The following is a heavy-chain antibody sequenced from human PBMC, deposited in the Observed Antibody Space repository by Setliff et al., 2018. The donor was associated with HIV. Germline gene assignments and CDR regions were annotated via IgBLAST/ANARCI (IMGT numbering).Heavy chain of an antibody. CDR1: GFTFTEYS. V-gene: IGHV3-21*04. Sequence: GGSLRLSCAASGFTFTEYSMSWVRQTPGKGLEWVSSISGSSSYWKYADSVKGRFTISRDNAKNSLYLQMNSLRAEDTAVYYCARYNWNPLGYRFDYWGQGTLVTVS. D-gene: IGHD1-20*01. CDR3: ARYNWNPLGYRFDY. CDR2: ISGSSSYW. J-gene: IGHJ4*02.